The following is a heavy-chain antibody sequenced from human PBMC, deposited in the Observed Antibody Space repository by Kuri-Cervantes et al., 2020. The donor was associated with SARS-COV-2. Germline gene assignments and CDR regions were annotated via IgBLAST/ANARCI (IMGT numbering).Heavy chain of an antibody. D-gene: IGHD3/OR15-3a*01. J-gene: IGHJ3*02. CDR2: ISSSSSYI. V-gene: IGHV3-21*01. Sequence: GGSLRLSCAASGFTFSSYSMNWVRQAPGKGLEWVSSISSSSSYIYYADSVKGRFTISRDNAKNSLYLQMNSPRAEDTAVYYCARDWAGTEGFDAFDIWGQGTMVTVSS. CDR3: ARDWAGTEGFDAFDI. CDR1: GFTFSSYS.